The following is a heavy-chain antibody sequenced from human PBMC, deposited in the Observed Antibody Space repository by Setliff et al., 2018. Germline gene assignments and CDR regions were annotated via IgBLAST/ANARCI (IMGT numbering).Heavy chain of an antibody. CDR2: IYYSGST. CDR1: GSAISSGHY. CDR3: ARESQGLRGFDI. Sequence: SETLSLTCAVSGSAISSGHYWSWIRQHPGKGLEWIGYIYYSGSTYYNPSLKSRVTISVDTSKNQFSLKLSSVTAADTAVYYCARESQGLRGFDIWGQGTMVTVSS. V-gene: IGHV4-31*11. D-gene: IGHD2-21*02. J-gene: IGHJ3*02.